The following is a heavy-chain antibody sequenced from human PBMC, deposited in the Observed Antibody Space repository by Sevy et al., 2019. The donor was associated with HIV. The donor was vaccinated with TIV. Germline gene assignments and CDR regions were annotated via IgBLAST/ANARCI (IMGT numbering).Heavy chain of an antibody. D-gene: IGHD2-15*01. CDR3: TKGVPLLCSGGYCHYYFDY. CDR1: GFTFTYYV. CDR2: ISGSGGST. Sequence: GGSLRLSCAASGFTFTYYVMTWVRQAPGKGLEWVSTISGSGGSTYYADSVKGRFSISRDNSKNTLYLQMNSLRADDTAVYYCTKGVPLLCSGGYCHYYFDYWGQGTLVTVSS. J-gene: IGHJ4*02. V-gene: IGHV3-23*01.